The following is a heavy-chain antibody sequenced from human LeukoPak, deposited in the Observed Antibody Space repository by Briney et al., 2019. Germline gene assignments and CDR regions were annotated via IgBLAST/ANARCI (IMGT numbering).Heavy chain of an antibody. J-gene: IGHJ3*02. Sequence: ASVKVSCKASGYTFTGYYMHWVRQAPGQGLEWMGWINPNSGGTNYAQKFQGRVTMTRDTSINTAYMELSRLRSDDTAVYYCAREDPLIVVVPAATDAFDIWGQGTMVTVS. CDR1: GYTFTGYY. CDR3: AREDPLIVVVPAATDAFDI. V-gene: IGHV1-2*02. CDR2: INPNSGGT. D-gene: IGHD2-2*01.